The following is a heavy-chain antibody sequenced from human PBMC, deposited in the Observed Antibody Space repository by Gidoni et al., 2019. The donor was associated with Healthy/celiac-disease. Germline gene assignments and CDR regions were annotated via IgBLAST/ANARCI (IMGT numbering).Heavy chain of an antibody. V-gene: IGHV3-48*03. Sequence: EVQLVESGGGLVQPGGSLRLSCAASGFTFSSYEMNLVRQAPGKGLEWVSYISSSGSTIYYADSVKGRFTISRDNAKNSLYLQMNSLRAEDTAVYYCARDLLWSGYGIDYWGQGTLVTVSS. CDR2: ISSSGSTI. CDR1: GFTFSSYE. J-gene: IGHJ4*02. CDR3: ARDLLWSGYGIDY. D-gene: IGHD3-3*01.